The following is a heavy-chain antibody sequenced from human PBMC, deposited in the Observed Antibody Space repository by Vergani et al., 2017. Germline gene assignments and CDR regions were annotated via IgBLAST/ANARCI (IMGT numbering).Heavy chain of an antibody. D-gene: IGHD1-26*01. CDR3: ARRYSGSYYPDDYFDY. J-gene: IGHJ4*02. CDR1: GYTFTSYA. CDR2: INAGNGNT. V-gene: IGHV1-3*01. Sequence: QVQLVQSGAEVKKPGASVKVSCKASGYTFTSYAMHWVRQAPGQRLEWMGWINAGNGNTKYSQKFQGRVTITRDTSASTAYMELSSLRSEDTAVYYCARRYSGSYYPDDYFDYWGQGTLVTVSS.